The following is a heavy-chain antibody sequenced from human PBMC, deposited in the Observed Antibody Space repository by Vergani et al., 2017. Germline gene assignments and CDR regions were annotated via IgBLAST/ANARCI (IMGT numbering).Heavy chain of an antibody. CDR2: ISSSSSTI. V-gene: IGHV3-48*01. Sequence: EVQLVESGGGLVQPGGSLRLSCAASGFTFSSYSMNWVRQAPGKGLEWVSYISSSSSTIYYADSVKGRFTISRDNAKNSLYLQMNSLRAEDTAVYYCARDPGTTLGFAFDIWGQGTMVTVSS. J-gene: IGHJ3*02. D-gene: IGHD1-7*01. CDR3: ARDPGTTLGFAFDI. CDR1: GFTFSSYS.